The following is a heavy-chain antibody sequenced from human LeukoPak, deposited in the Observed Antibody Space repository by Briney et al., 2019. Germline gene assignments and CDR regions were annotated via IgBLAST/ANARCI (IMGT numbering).Heavy chain of an antibody. V-gene: IGHV3-21*01. CDR3: ARDKDFLFDY. CDR1: GFTFSSYS. D-gene: IGHD3-3*01. Sequence: ESLRLSCAASGFTFSSYSMNWVRQAPGKGLEWVSSISSSSSYIYYADSVKGRFTISRDDAKNSLYLQMNSLRAEDTAVYYCARDKDFLFDYWGQGTLVTVSS. J-gene: IGHJ4*02. CDR2: ISSSSSYI.